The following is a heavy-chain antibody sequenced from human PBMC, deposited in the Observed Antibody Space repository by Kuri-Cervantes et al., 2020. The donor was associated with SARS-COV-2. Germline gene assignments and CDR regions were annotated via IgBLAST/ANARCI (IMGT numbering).Heavy chain of an antibody. Sequence: GESLKISCAATGFTFSGYTMNWVRQAPGKALQWVSSISGSGSYIYYADSVKGRFTISRDNAKNSLYLQMNSLRAEDTAVYYCARDGGPQWLVHPLDYWGQGTLVTVSS. CDR3: ARDGGPQWLVHPLDY. V-gene: IGHV3-21*01. CDR1: GFTFSGYT. D-gene: IGHD6-19*01. CDR2: ISGSGSYI. J-gene: IGHJ4*02.